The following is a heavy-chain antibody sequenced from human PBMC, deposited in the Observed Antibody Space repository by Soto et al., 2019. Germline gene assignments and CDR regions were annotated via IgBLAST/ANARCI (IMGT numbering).Heavy chain of an antibody. CDR1: GFTFSSYA. D-gene: IGHD3-22*01. CDR2: ISGSGGST. V-gene: IGHV3-23*01. J-gene: IGHJ3*02. CDR3: AKDRGSMIVVVITGAFDI. Sequence: GGSLRLSCAASGFTFSSYAMSWVRQAPGKGLEWVSAISGSGGSTYYADSVKGRFTISRDNSKNTLYLQMNSLRAEDTAVYYCAKDRGSMIVVVITGAFDIWDQGTMVTVSS.